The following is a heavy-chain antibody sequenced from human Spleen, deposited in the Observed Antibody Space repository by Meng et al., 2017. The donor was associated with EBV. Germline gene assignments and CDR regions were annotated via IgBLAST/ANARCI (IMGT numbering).Heavy chain of an antibody. V-gene: IGHV4-30-4*01. CDR1: GASINSGGYA. Sequence: QLKGAGPGLVTHSPGLSLTFAVTGASINSGGYAWSWIRQPPGKGLEWIGYIHYSAGTSYYTSLYTRLSISLDTSTTHFALLLKSVTAADTAVYYCAGGVETYSDRCFDPWGQGTLVTVSS. CDR3: AGGVETYSDRCFDP. D-gene: IGHD3-16*01. CDR2: IHYSAGT. J-gene: IGHJ5*02.